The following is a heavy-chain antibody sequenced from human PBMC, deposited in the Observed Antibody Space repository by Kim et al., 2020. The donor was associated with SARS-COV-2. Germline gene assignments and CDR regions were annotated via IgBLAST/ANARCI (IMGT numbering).Heavy chain of an antibody. J-gene: IGHJ6*02. D-gene: IGHD3-9*01. CDR3: ARRKNYDILTGYPKHYYNDYSMYV. Sequence: SETLSLTCTVSGGSISSGGYYWSWIRQHPGKGLEWIGYIYYSGSTYYNPSLKSRVTISVDTSKNQFSLKLSSVTAADTAVYYCARRKNYDILTGYPKHYYNDYSMYVWGQGTTVTGSS. CDR1: GGSISSGGYY. V-gene: IGHV4-31*03. CDR2: IYYSGST.